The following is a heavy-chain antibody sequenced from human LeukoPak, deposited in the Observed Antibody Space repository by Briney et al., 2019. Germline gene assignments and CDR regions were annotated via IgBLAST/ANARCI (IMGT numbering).Heavy chain of an antibody. CDR2: TSGSGDSA. Sequence: PGGSLRLSCAASGFTFSSYAMNWVRQAPGKGLEWVSVTSGSGDSAYYADSVKGRFTISRDNSKNTLYLQMNSLRAEDTAVYYCAKALTTNGWRLFDHWGQGALVTVSS. J-gene: IGHJ4*02. D-gene: IGHD2-8*01. CDR3: AKALTTNGWRLFDH. V-gene: IGHV3-23*01. CDR1: GFTFSSYA.